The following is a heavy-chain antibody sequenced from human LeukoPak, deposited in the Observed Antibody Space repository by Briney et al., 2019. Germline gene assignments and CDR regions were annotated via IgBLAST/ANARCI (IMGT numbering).Heavy chain of an antibody. V-gene: IGHV3-20*01. CDR1: GFTFSSYA. CDR2: INWNGGST. CDR3: ARVDCSSTSCPNDY. J-gene: IGHJ4*02. Sequence: PGGSLRLSCAASGFTFSSYAMHWVRQAPGKGLEWVSGINWNGGSTGYADSVKGRFTISRDNAKNSLYLQMNSLRAEDTALYHCARVDCSSTSCPNDYWGQGTLVTVSS. D-gene: IGHD2-2*01.